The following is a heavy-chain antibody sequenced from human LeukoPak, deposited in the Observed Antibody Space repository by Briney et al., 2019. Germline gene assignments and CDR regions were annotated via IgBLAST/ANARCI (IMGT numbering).Heavy chain of an antibody. J-gene: IGHJ5*02. D-gene: IGHD3-22*01. V-gene: IGHV4-59*12. CDR1: GGSISSYY. CDR3: ARTYDSSGYYPNWFDP. Sequence: SETLSLTCTVSGGSISSYYWSWIRQPPGKGLEWIGYIYHSGSTYYNPSLKSRVTISVDRSKNQFSLKLSSVTAADTAVYYCARTYDSSGYYPNWFDPWGQGTLVTVSS. CDR2: IYHSGST.